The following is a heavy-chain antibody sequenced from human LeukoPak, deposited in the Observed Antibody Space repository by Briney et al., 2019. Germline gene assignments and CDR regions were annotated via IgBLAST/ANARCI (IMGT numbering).Heavy chain of an antibody. CDR1: GGSISSSSYY. CDR2: IYYSGST. CDR3: ARHPGGDGYNLVDY. V-gene: IGHV4-39*01. D-gene: IGHD5-24*01. J-gene: IGHJ4*02. Sequence: SETLSLTCTVSGGSISSSSYYWGWIRQPPGKGLEWIGSIYYSGSTYYNPSLKSRVTISVDTSKNQFSLKLSSVTAADTAVYYCARHPGGDGYNLVDYWGQGTLVTVSS.